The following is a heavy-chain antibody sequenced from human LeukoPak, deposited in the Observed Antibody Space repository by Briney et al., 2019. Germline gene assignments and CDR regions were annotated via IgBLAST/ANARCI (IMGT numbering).Heavy chain of an antibody. Sequence: PGGSLRLSCAASGFTFSSYDMHWVRQATGKGLEWVSAIGTAGDTYYPGSVKGRFTISRENAKNSLYLQMNSLRARDTAVYYCARAGPKTGTYDYWGQGTLVTVSS. D-gene: IGHD1/OR15-1a*01. J-gene: IGHJ4*02. CDR1: GFTFSSYD. CDR3: ARAGPKTGTYDY. V-gene: IGHV3-13*01. CDR2: IGTAGDT.